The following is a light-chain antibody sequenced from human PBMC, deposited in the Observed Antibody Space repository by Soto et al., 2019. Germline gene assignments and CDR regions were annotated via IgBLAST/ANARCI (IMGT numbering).Light chain of an antibody. CDR1: QSIRSY. J-gene: IGKJ1*01. CDR2: AAS. CDR3: QQSYSTPWT. Sequence: DIQMTQSPSSLSASVGDRVTITCRASQSIRSYLNWYQQKPGKAPKLLIYAASSLQSGVPSRFSGSGSWTDFTLTISSLQPEDFATYYCQQSYSTPWTFGQGTKVDIK. V-gene: IGKV1-39*01.